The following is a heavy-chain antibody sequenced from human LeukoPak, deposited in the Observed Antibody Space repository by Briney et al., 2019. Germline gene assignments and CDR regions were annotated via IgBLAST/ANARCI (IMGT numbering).Heavy chain of an antibody. CDR2: ISAYNGNT. D-gene: IGHD2-21*01. CDR1: GDTFRSYA. V-gene: IGHV1-18*01. CDR3: ARELFPYYFDY. J-gene: IGHJ4*02. Sequence: GSSVKVSCKASGDTFRSYAISWVRQAPGQGLEWMGWISAYNGNTNYAQKLQGRVTMTTDTSTSTAYMELRSLRSDDTAVYYCARELFPYYFDYWGQGTLVTVSS.